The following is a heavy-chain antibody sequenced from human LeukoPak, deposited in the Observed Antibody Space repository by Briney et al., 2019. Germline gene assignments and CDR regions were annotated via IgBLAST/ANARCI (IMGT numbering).Heavy chain of an antibody. V-gene: IGHV1-2*04. D-gene: IGHD3-10*01. CDR1: GYTLTSYY. J-gene: IGHJ3*02. CDR2: FNPISGAT. Sequence: ASVKVSCEASGYTLTSYYMHWVPQDPRQGRERMGWFNPISGATNYAQKSQGWVTMTRDTSISTAYMELSRLRSDDTAVYYCARGQLLRKVRGTLKAFDIWGQGTTVTVSS. CDR3: ARGQLLRKVRGTLKAFDI.